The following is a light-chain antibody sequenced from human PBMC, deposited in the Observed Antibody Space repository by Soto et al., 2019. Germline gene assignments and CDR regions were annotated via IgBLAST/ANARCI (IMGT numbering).Light chain of an antibody. Sequence: AIRMTQSPSSFSASTGDTVTISCRASQDVSSYLAWYHQRPGKAPKLLIYAASTLQSGVPSRFSGSGSGTDFTLTISCLQSEDFATYYCQHYNTYPWTFGQGTKVEVK. CDR3: QHYNTYPWT. J-gene: IGKJ1*01. V-gene: IGKV1-8*01. CDR1: QDVSSY. CDR2: AAS.